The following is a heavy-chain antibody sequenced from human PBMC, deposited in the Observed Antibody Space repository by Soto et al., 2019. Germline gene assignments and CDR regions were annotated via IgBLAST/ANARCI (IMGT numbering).Heavy chain of an antibody. CDR3: ARGFGEFNYYGMDV. D-gene: IGHD3-10*01. CDR1: GYTFTGYY. CDR2: INPNSGGT. V-gene: IGHV1-2*04. J-gene: IGHJ6*02. Sequence: QVQLVQSGAEVKKPGASVKVSCKASGYTFTGYYMHWVRQAPGQGLEWMGWINPNSGGTNYAQKLQDWVNMPRDTSISTAYMELSKLRSDDTAVYYCARGFGEFNYYGMDVWGQGTTVTVSS.